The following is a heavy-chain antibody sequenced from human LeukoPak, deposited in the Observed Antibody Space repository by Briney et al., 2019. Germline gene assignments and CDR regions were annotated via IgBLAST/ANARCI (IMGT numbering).Heavy chain of an antibody. CDR3: ARIGPNDAFDI. J-gene: IGHJ3*02. Sequence: NPSETLSLTCTVPGGSISSYYWSWIRQPPGKGLEWIGYIYYSGSTNYNPSLKSRVTISVDTSKNQFSLKLSSVTAADTAVYYCARIGPNDAFDIWGQGTMVTVSS. CDR2: IYYSGST. CDR1: GGSISSYY. V-gene: IGHV4-59*01.